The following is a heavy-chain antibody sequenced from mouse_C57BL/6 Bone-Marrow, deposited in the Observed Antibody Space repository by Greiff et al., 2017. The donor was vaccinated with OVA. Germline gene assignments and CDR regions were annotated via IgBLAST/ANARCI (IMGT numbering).Heavy chain of an antibody. J-gene: IGHJ1*03. CDR2: ISSGGDYI. V-gene: IGHV5-9-1*02. CDR3: TRESHGSSSYWYFDV. Sequence: EVQLVESGEGLVKPGGSLKLSCAASGFTFSSYAMSWVRQTPEKRLEWVACISSGGDYIYYADTVKGRFTISRDNARNTLYMQMSSLKSEDTAMYDCTRESHGSSSYWYFDVWGTGTTVTVSS. CDR1: GFTFSSYA. D-gene: IGHD1-1*01.